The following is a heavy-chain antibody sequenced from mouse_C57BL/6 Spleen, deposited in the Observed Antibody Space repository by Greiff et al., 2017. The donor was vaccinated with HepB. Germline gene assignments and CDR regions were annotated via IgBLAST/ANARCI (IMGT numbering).Heavy chain of an antibody. D-gene: IGHD3-3*01. Sequence: QVQLQQSGAELARPGASVKLSCKASGYTFTSYGISWVKQRTGQGLEWIGGIYPRSGNTYYNEKFKGKATLTADKSSSTAYMELRSLTSEDSAVYFCARSGGQYAMDYWGQGTSVTVSS. V-gene: IGHV1-81*01. J-gene: IGHJ4*01. CDR3: ARSGGQYAMDY. CDR1: GYTFTSYG. CDR2: IYPRSGNT.